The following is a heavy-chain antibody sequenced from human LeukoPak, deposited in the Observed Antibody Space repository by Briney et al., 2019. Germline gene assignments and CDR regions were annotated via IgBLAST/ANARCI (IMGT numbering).Heavy chain of an antibody. CDR3: ARGPNWDHDYYYHYGMDV. J-gene: IGHJ6*02. Sequence: ASVKVSCKASGYTFTSCDINWVRQATGQGLEWMGWMNPNSGNTGYAQKFQGRVTMTRNTSISTAYMELSSLRSEDTAVYYCARGPNWDHDYYYHYGMDVWGQGTTVTVSS. CDR2: MNPNSGNT. V-gene: IGHV1-8*01. D-gene: IGHD1-1*01. CDR1: GYTFTSCD.